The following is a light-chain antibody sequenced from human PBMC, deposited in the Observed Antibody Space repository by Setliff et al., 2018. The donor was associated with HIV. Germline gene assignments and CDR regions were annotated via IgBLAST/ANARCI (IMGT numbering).Light chain of an antibody. Sequence: QSALTQPASVSGSPGQSITISCPGTSSDVGSYNFVSWFQQLPGKAPKLMIYDVSHRPSGVSNRFSGSKSGNTASLTISGLQAEDEAHYYCCSYTSSTPLYVIASGTKVTV. J-gene: IGLJ1*01. V-gene: IGLV2-14*02. CDR3: CSYTSSTPLYV. CDR2: DVS. CDR1: SSDVGSYNF.